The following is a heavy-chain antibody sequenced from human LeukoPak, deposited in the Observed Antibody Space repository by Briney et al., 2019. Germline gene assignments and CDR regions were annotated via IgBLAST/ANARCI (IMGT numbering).Heavy chain of an antibody. V-gene: IGHV3-30-3*01. D-gene: IGHD5-18*01. J-gene: IGHJ4*02. CDR2: ISYDGSNK. CDR1: GSIFSSYA. Sequence: GGSLRLSCAASGSIFSSYAMHWVRQAPGKGLEWVAVISYDGSNKYYAESVKGRFTISRDSSKNTLYLQMNSLRGEDTAVYYCARSDHGGYNYGKFDYWGQGTLVTVSS. CDR3: ARSDHGGYNYGKFDY.